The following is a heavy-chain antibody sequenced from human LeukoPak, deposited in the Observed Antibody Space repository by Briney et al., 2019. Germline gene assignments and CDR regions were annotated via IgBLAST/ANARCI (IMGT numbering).Heavy chain of an antibody. D-gene: IGHD1-1*01. CDR3: ARDRRVLLSDYFDY. CDR2: ISAYNGNT. J-gene: IGHJ4*02. V-gene: IGHV1-18*01. Sequence: GASVKVSCKASGYTFTSYGISWVRQAPGQGLEWMGWISAYNGNTNYAQKLQGRVTMTRDTSISTAYMELSRLRSDDTAVYYCARDRRVLLSDYFDYWGQGTLVTVSS. CDR1: GYTFTSYG.